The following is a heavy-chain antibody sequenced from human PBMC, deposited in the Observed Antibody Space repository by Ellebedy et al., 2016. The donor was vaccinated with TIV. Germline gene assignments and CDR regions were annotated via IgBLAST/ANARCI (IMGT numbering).Heavy chain of an antibody. V-gene: IGHV3-53*01. Sequence: GESLKTSCTASGFTVGNNYMNWLRQAPGKGLEWVSLIYSVGDTVYADSVKGRFTISRDSSKNTLYLQMNSLRAEDTAVYYCARGGGVGPYGMDVWGQGTTVTVSS. CDR3: ARGGGVGPYGMDV. CDR2: IYSVGDT. D-gene: IGHD3-3*01. CDR1: GFTVGNNY. J-gene: IGHJ6*02.